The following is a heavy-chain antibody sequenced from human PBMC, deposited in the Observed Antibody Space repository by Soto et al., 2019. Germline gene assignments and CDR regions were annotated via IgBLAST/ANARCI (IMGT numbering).Heavy chain of an antibody. Sequence: GGSLRLSCVASGFTVDDYAMHWVRQAPGKGLEWVSGISANGDTIDYADSVKGRFTISRDNAKNSLFLQMNSLRPEDTAFYYCAKDMKWGGMTTIHYFDSWGQGTQVTVSS. V-gene: IGHV3-9*01. CDR3: AKDMKWGGMTTIHYFDS. CDR1: GFTVDDYA. D-gene: IGHD4-17*01. J-gene: IGHJ4*02. CDR2: ISANGDTI.